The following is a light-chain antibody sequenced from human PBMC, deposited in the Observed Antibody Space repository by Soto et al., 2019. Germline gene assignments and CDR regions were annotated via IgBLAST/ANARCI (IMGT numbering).Light chain of an antibody. CDR1: HSVSSS. J-gene: IGKJ4*01. Sequence: EIVMTQSPATLSVSPGERATLSCRASHSVSSSLAWYQQKPGKAPRLLIYGASTMATGLPARFSGSGSGTEFTLTISSLQSEDFAVYYCQHYTNWPLTFGGGTKVEIK. CDR2: GAS. V-gene: IGKV3-15*01. CDR3: QHYTNWPLT.